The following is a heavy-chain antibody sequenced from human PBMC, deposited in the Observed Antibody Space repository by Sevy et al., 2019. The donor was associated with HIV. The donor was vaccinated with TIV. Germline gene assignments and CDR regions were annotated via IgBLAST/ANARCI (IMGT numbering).Heavy chain of an antibody. Sequence: SETLSLTCTVSAYSISSGYCWGWIRQPPGKGLEWIGSIYHSGSTYYNPSLKSRVTISVDTSKNQFSLKLSSVTAADTAVYYCARSPKDSSGYSDYWGQGTLVTVSS. CDR2: IYHSGST. V-gene: IGHV4-38-2*02. CDR1: AYSISSGYC. CDR3: ARSPKDSSGYSDY. J-gene: IGHJ4*02. D-gene: IGHD3-22*01.